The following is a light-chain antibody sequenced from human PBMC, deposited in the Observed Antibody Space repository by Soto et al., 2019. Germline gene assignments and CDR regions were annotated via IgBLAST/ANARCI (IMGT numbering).Light chain of an antibody. V-gene: IGKV3-20*01. CDR3: QHCDSTPHT. Sequence: EVVLTQSPGTRSLSPGERATISCRASQTVGSSYLAWYQQKPGQAPILLIYDASSRATGIPDRFSGSGSGTDFTLTISRLEPEDFAVYFCQHCDSTPHTFGQGTKVEI. CDR1: QTVGSSY. CDR2: DAS. J-gene: IGKJ1*01.